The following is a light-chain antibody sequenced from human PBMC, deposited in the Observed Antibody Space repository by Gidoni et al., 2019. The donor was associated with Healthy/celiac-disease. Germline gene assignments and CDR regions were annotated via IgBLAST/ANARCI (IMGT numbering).Light chain of an antibody. CDR1: QSISSY. J-gene: IGKJ4*01. CDR2: AAS. Sequence: DIQMTQSPSSLSASVGDRVTITCRASQSISSYLNWYQQKPGKAPKLLIYAASSLQSGVPSRFSGSGSGTDCTLTISSLQPEDFATYYCQQSYSTSPLTFGGGTRVKIK. V-gene: IGKV1-39*01. CDR3: QQSYSTSPLT.